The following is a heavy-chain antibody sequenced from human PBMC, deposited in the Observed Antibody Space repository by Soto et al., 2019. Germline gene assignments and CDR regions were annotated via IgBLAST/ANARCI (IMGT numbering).Heavy chain of an antibody. D-gene: IGHD3-10*01. Sequence: QVQLQESGPGLVKPSQTLSLTCPVSGGSISSGGYYWSWIRQHPGKGLEWVGYIYYSGSTYYNPSLKSRVTISVDTSKNQFSLKLSYVTAADTAVYYCARDALGEMAKISYGDAFDIWGQGTMVTVSS. CDR1: GGSISSGGYY. CDR2: IYYSGST. J-gene: IGHJ3*02. CDR3: ARDALGEMAKISYGDAFDI. V-gene: IGHV4-31*03.